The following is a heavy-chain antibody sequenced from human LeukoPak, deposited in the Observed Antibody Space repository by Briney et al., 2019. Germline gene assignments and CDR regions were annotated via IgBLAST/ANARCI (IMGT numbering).Heavy chain of an antibody. CDR2: INLSGGST. D-gene: IGHD3-22*01. V-gene: IGHV1-46*01. CDR3: ARVGPYYYDSSGLPPNYYYYYGMDV. Sequence: ASVKVSCKASGYTFTSYYMHWVRQAPGQGLEWMGIINLSGGSTSYAQKFQGRVTMTRDTSTSTVYMELSSLRSEDTAVYYCARVGPYYYDSSGLPPNYYYYYGMDVWGQGTTVTVSS. CDR1: GYTFTSYY. J-gene: IGHJ6*02.